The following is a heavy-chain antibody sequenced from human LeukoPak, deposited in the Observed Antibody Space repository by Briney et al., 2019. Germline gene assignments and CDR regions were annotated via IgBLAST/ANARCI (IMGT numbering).Heavy chain of an antibody. J-gene: IGHJ5*02. Sequence: ASVKVSCKASGYTFTDFGISWVRQAPGQGREGMGWISAYNGNINYAENLQGRVTMTTDTSTNTDYMELRSLKSDDTAVYYCTRDCSGGSCYLVPSRFDHWGQGTLVTVSS. V-gene: IGHV1-18*01. D-gene: IGHD2-15*01. CDR3: TRDCSGGSCYLVPSRFDH. CDR2: ISAYNGNI. CDR1: GYTFTDFG.